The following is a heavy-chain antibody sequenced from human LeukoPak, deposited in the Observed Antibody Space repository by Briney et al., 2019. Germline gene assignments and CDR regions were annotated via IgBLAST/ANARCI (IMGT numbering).Heavy chain of an antibody. CDR3: AKEGAVDSSWYNWFDP. D-gene: IGHD6-13*01. Sequence: GRSLRLSCAASGFTFSSYGMHWVRQAPGKGLEWVAVISYDGSNKYYADSVKGRFTISRDSSKNTLYLQMNSLRAEDTAVYYCAKEGAVDSSWYNWFDPWGQGTLVTVSS. CDR1: GFTFSSYG. V-gene: IGHV3-30*18. J-gene: IGHJ5*02. CDR2: ISYDGSNK.